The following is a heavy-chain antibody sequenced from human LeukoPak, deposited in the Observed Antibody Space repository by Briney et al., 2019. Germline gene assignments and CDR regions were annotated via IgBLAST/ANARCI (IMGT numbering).Heavy chain of an antibody. V-gene: IGHV4-39*01. D-gene: IGHD2-2*02. J-gene: IGHJ4*02. Sequence: SETLSLTCTVSGGSISSSSYYWGWIRQPPGKGLEWIGSIYYSGSTYYNPSLKSRVTISVNPSKNQFSLKLSSVTAADTAVYYCARRCSSTSCYTGTDYWGQGTLVTVSS. CDR1: GGSISSSSYY. CDR2: IYYSGST. CDR3: ARRCSSTSCYTGTDY.